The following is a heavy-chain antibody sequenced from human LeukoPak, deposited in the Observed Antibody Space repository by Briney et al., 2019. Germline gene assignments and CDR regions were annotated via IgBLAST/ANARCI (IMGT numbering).Heavy chain of an antibody. CDR3: AREAYYYYYMDV. Sequence: GGSLRLSCAASGFTFSDYYMSWIRLTPGKGLEWVSYISGSDDTIYYADSVKGRFTISRDNAKNSLYLQMNSLRAEDTAVYYCAREAYYYYYMDVWGKGTTVTVSS. J-gene: IGHJ6*03. V-gene: IGHV3-11*04. CDR1: GFTFSDYY. CDR2: ISGSDDTI.